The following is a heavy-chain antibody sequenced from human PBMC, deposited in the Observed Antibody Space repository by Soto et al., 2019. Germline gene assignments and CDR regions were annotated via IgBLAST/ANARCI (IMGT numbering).Heavy chain of an antibody. J-gene: IGHJ4*02. V-gene: IGHV4-34*01. CDR2: INHSGST. CDR3: ARDRLRFHSSGWYGDR. Sequence: SETLSLTCAVYGGSFSGYYWRWIRQPPGKGLEWIGEINHSGSTNYNPSLKSRVTISVDTSKDQFSLKLSSVTAADTAVYYCARDRLRFHSSGWYGDRWGQGTLVTVAS. CDR1: GGSFSGYY. D-gene: IGHD6-19*01.